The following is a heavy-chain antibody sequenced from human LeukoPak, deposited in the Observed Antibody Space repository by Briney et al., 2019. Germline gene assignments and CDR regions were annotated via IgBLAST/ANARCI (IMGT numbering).Heavy chain of an antibody. CDR2: ISWNSGSI. J-gene: IGHJ4*02. Sequence: PGGSLRLSCAASGFTFSTYWMHWVRQAPGKGLEWVSGISWNSGSIGYADSVKGRFTISRDNAKNSLYLQMNSLRAEDTAVYYCAKGLDWDPAREGFDYWGQGTLVTVSS. D-gene: IGHD3/OR15-3a*01. V-gene: IGHV3-9*01. CDR1: GFTFSTYW. CDR3: AKGLDWDPAREGFDY.